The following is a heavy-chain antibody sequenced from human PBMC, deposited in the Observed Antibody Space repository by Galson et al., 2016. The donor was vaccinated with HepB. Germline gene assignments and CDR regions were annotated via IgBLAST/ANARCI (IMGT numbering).Heavy chain of an antibody. Sequence: SVKVSCKASGYTFTNYAIHWVRQAPGQRPEWMGWINAGNGNTLYSQNFQDRVTISRDTFASTAYMELSSLRSEDTALYYCARVSRPYYYDNSGPFDYWGQGTLVTVSS. CDR2: INAGNGNT. V-gene: IGHV1-3*01. J-gene: IGHJ4*02. CDR3: ARVSRPYYYDNSGPFDY. D-gene: IGHD3-22*01. CDR1: GYTFTNYA.